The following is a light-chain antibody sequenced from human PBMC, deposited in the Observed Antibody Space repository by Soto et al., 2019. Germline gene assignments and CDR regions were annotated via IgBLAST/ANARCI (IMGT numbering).Light chain of an antibody. CDR1: KVIGNF. J-gene: IGKJ1*01. CDR2: AAS. CDR3: QKYDSAPWT. Sequence: DIQMTQSPSSLSASIGDKVTITCRASKVIGNFLAWYQQKPGKPPKHLMYAASSLQSGVPSRFSGSGVGTDFTLTISSLQPEDVASYYCQKYDSAPWTFGQGTKVEIK. V-gene: IGKV1-27*01.